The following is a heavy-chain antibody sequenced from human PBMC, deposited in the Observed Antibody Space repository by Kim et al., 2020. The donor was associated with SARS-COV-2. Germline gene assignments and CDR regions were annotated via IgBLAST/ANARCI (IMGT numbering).Heavy chain of an antibody. Sequence: SETLSLTCTVSGGSISSGGYYWSWIRQHPGKGLEWIGYIYYSGSTYYNPSLKSRVTISVDTSKNQFSLKLSSVTAADTAVYYCARDGSGYFPYYYGMDVWGQGTTVTVSS. D-gene: IGHD3-9*01. CDR3: ARDGSGYFPYYYGMDV. CDR1: GGSISSGGYY. CDR2: IYYSGST. J-gene: IGHJ6*02. V-gene: IGHV4-31*03.